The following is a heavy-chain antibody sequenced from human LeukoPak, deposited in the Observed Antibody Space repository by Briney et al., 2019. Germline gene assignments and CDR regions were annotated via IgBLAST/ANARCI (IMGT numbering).Heavy chain of an antibody. Sequence: ASVKVSCKASGYTFTGYYMHWVRQAPGQGREWMGWINPNSGGTNYAQKFQGRVTMTRDTSISTAYMELSRLRSDDTAVYYCARDLFLATAISGTDYWGQGTLVTVSS. CDR2: INPNSGGT. J-gene: IGHJ4*02. CDR3: ARDLFLATAISGTDY. CDR1: GYTFTGYY. D-gene: IGHD1-14*01. V-gene: IGHV1-2*02.